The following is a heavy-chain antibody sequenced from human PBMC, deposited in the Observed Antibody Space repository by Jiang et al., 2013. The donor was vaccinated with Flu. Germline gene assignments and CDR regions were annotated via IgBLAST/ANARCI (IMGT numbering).Heavy chain of an antibody. D-gene: IGHD3-22*01. CDR2: IRIKSNNYAT. J-gene: IGHJ4*02. Sequence: GGSLKLSCAASGFTFSGSAMHWVRQASGKGLEWVGRIRIKSNNYATTYTASVKGRFTISRDDSKNTAYLQMNSLKTEDTAVYYCTSQRYYYDGSNYAHFDYWGQGTLVTVSS. V-gene: IGHV3-73*01. CDR3: TSQRYYYDGSNYAHFDY. CDR1: GFTFSGSA.